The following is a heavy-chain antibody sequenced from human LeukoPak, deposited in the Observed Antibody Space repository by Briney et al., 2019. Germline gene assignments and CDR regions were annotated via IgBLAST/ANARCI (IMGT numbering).Heavy chain of an antibody. Sequence: GASVKVSCKASGGTFSSYAISWVRQAPGQGLEWMGGIIPIFGTANYAQKFQGRVTITADESTSTAYMELSSLRSEDTAIYYCARTNSPGQLWSMDVWGKGTTVTVSS. CDR3: ARTNSPGQLWSMDV. CDR2: IIPIFGTA. J-gene: IGHJ6*03. V-gene: IGHV1-69*13. CDR1: GGTFSSYA. D-gene: IGHD5-18*01.